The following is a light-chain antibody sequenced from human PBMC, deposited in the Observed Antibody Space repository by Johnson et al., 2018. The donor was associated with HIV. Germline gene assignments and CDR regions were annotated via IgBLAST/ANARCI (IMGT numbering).Light chain of an antibody. CDR1: SSNIGNNY. V-gene: IGLV1-51*01. CDR2: DNN. CDR3: GTWDSRLSAA. Sequence: QSVLTQPPSVSAAPGQKVTISCSGSSSNIGNNYVSWYQQLPGTAPKLLIYDNNKRPSGIPDRFSGSKSGTSATLGITGLQTGDEADYYCGTWDSRLSAAFGTGTKVTVL. J-gene: IGLJ1*01.